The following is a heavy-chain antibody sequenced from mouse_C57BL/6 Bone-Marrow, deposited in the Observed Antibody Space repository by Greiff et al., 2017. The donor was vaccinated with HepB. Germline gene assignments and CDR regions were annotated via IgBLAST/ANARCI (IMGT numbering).Heavy chain of an antibody. CDR1: GYSITSGYD. CDR3: AREGITTVVATEHWYFDV. D-gene: IGHD1-1*01. CDR2: ISYSGST. J-gene: IGHJ1*03. V-gene: IGHV3-1*01. Sequence: EVKLMESGPGMVKPSQSLSLTCTVTGYSITSGYDWHWIRHFPGNKLEWMGYISYSGSTNYNPSLKSRISITHDTSKNHFFLKLNSVTTEDTAPYYCAREGITTVVATEHWYFDVWGTGTTVTVSS.